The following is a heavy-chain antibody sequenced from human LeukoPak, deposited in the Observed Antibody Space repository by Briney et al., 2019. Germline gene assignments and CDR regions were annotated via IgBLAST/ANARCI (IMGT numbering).Heavy chain of an antibody. V-gene: IGHV4-59*08. CDR1: GGSISSYY. J-gene: IGHJ4*01. Sequence: AETLTLTCTVSGGSISSYYWSWLRQPPGKGLEWLGYICYSGSTNYNPSLKRRVTISVGKSKNHVSSKNISVATADTAGYYCAKSGGYGLIEYWGEGPVVRVP. CDR3: AKSGGYGLIEY. CDR2: ICYSGST. D-gene: IGHD6-25*01.